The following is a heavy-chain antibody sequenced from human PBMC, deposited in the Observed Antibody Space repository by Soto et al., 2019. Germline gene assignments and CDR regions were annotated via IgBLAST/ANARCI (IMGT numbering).Heavy chain of an antibody. CDR2: IYYSGGT. CDR1: GGSISSYY. Sequence: SETLSLTCTVSGGSISSYYWSWIRQPPGKGLEWIGYIYYSGGTNYNPSLKSRVTISVATSKNQFSLKLSSVTAADTAVYYCARHFSVDYFDYWGQGALVTVSS. V-gene: IGHV4-59*08. J-gene: IGHJ4*02. CDR3: ARHFSVDYFDY.